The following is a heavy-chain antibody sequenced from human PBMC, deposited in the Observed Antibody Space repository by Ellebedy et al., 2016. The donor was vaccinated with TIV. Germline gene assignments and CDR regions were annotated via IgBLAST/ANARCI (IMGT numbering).Heavy chain of an antibody. CDR1: GFTFSGYY. CDR3: ARLGVIAAAGASDY. D-gene: IGHD6-13*01. Sequence: PGGSLRLSCAASGFTFSGYYMSWFRQAPGKGPEWVSYISYSGYLMYYADSVKGRFTTSRDNAGNSLYRQMNSLAAEDTAVYYCARLGVIAAAGASDYWGQGTLVIVSS. CDR2: ISYSGYLM. V-gene: IGHV3-11*01. J-gene: IGHJ4*02.